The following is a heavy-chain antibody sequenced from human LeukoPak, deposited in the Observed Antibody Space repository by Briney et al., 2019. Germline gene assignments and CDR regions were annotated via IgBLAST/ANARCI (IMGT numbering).Heavy chain of an antibody. CDR3: ARGGRKFLALGYCSGGSCYSFDY. CDR2: TNAGNGNT. J-gene: IGHJ4*02. CDR1: GYTFTSYA. Sequence: ASVKVSCKASGYTFTSYAMHWVRQAPGQRLEWMGWTNAGNGNTKYSQKFQGRVTITRDTSASTAYMELSSLRSEDTAVYYCARGGRKFLALGYCSGGSCYSFDYWGQGTLVTVSS. D-gene: IGHD2-15*01. V-gene: IGHV1-3*01.